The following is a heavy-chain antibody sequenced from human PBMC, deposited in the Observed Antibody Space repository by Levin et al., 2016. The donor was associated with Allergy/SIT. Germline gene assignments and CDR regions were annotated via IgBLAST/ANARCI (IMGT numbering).Heavy chain of an antibody. CDR3: ARGDSSGWYRNYYYYGMDV. V-gene: IGHV1-2*02. D-gene: IGHD6-19*01. Sequence: ASVKVSCKASGYTFTGYYMHWVRQAPGQGLEWMGWINPNSGGTNYAQKFQGRVTMTRDTSISTAYMELSRLRSDDTAVYYCARGDSSGWYRNYYYYGMDVWGQGTTVTVSS. CDR2: INPNSGGT. CDR1: GYTFTGYY. J-gene: IGHJ6*02.